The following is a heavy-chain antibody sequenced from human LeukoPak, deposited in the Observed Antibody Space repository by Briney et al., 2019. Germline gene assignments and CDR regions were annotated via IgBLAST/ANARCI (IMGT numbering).Heavy chain of an antibody. CDR3: ARSGRGPYYFDY. D-gene: IGHD5-12*01. J-gene: IGHJ4*02. V-gene: IGHV4-59*01. Sequence: SETLSLTCTVSGGSISSYYWSWIRQPPGKGLEWIGYIYYSGSTNYNPSLKSRVTISVDTSKNQFSLKLSSVTAADTAVYYCARSGRGPYYFDYWGQGTLVTVSS. CDR1: GGSISSYY. CDR2: IYYSGST.